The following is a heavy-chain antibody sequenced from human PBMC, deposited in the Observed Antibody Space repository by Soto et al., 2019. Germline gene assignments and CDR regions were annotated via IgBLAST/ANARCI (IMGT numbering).Heavy chain of an antibody. V-gene: IGHV3-21*01. J-gene: IGHJ4*02. CDR3: ARDGPYSSSSYFDY. D-gene: IGHD6-6*01. CDR1: GLTFSSYS. Sequence: PGGSLRLSCAASGLTFSSYSMNWVRQAPGKGLEWVSSISSSSSYIYYADSVKGRFTISRDNAKNSLYLQMNSLRAEDTAVYYCARDGPYSSSSYFDYWGQGTLVTVSS. CDR2: ISSSSSYI.